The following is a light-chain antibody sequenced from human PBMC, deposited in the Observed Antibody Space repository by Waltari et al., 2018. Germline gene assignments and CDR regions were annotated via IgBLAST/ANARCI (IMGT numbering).Light chain of an antibody. J-gene: IGLJ2*01. V-gene: IGLV2-14*01. Sequence: QSALTQPASVSGSPGQSSITSCTGTSRANGDYTSVSWYQQHPGKAPKLMIYEVTNRPSGVSSRFSGSKSGNMASLAISGLQPEDEADYYCSSYTITGTVLFGGGTKLTVL. CDR3: SSYTITGTVL. CDR1: SRANGDYTS. CDR2: EVT.